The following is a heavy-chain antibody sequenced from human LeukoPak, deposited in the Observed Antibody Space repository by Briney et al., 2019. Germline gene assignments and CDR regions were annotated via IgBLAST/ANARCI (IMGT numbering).Heavy chain of an antibody. D-gene: IGHD6-13*01. CDR2: IYYSGST. J-gene: IGHJ4*02. CDR3: TGGGSSWYVFDY. Sequence: SETLSLTCTVSGGSISSSSYYWGWIRQPPGKGLEWIGSIYYSGSTYYNPSLKSRVTISVDTSKNQFSLKLSSVTAADTAVYYCTGGGSSWYVFDYWGQETLVTVSS. V-gene: IGHV4-39*01. CDR1: GGSISSSSYY.